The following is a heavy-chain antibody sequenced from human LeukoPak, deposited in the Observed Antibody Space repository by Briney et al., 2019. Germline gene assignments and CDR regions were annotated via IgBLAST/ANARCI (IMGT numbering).Heavy chain of an antibody. CDR2: FDPEDGET. J-gene: IGHJ3*02. CDR3: ATDAGVSMVRGVKGAFDI. D-gene: IGHD3-10*01. CDR1: GYTLTELS. V-gene: IGHV1-24*01. Sequence: ASVKVSCKVSGYTLTELSMHWVRQAPGKGLEWKGGFDPEDGETIYAQKFQGRVTMTEDTSTDTAYMELSSLRSEDTAVYYCATDAGVSMVRGVKGAFDIWGQGTMVTVSS.